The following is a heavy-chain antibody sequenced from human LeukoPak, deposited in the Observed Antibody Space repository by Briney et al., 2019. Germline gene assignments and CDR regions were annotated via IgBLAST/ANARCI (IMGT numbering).Heavy chain of an antibody. Sequence: SETLSLTCAVYGGSFSGYYWTWIRQPPGKGLEWIGEIDHSGSTNYNPSLKSRVTISVDTSRNQFSLKLSSVTAADTAVYYCARATKTSYYYMDVWGKGTTVTISS. J-gene: IGHJ6*03. CDR2: IDHSGST. CDR3: ARATKTSYYYMDV. D-gene: IGHD2-8*01. CDR1: GGSFSGYY. V-gene: IGHV4-34*01.